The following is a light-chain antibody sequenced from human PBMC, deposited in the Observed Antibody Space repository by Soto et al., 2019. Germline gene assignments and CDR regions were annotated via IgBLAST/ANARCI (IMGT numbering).Light chain of an antibody. CDR1: QDLRGA. J-gene: IGKJ5*01. V-gene: IGKV1-13*02. Sequence: AIQLTQSPSSLSASVGDRVTITCRASQDLRGALAWYQQTPGKAPKILIYDVSTLQCGVPSRFSGSSSGTDFSLTISSLQPEDFATYFCQHFNSYPITFGRGTRLDIK. CDR3: QHFNSYPIT. CDR2: DVS.